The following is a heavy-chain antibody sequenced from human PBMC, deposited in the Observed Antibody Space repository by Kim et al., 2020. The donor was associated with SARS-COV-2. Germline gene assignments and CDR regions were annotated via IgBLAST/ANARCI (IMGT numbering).Heavy chain of an antibody. D-gene: IGHD1-1*01. V-gene: IGHV3-64*02. J-gene: IGHJ4*02. Sequence: GGSLRLSCAASGFTFSSYSLHWVRQAPGKGLEYVAAISPDGSGTYYGDSVRGRFTISKDTSKNALYLQMGSLRPEDMAIYYCATTRVPGGSYYFDYWGPGTLLTVSS. CDR2: ISPDGSGT. CDR3: ATTRVPGGSYYFDY. CDR1: GFTFSSYS.